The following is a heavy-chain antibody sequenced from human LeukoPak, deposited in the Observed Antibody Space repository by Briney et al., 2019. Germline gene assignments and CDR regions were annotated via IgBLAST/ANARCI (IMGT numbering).Heavy chain of an antibody. V-gene: IGHV3-43*01. CDR2: ISWDGGST. D-gene: IGHD4-11*01. CDR3: AKDITPSSKSGYFDY. J-gene: IGHJ4*02. CDR1: GFTFYDYT. Sequence: PGGSLRLSCAASGFTFYDYTMHWVRQAPGKGVEWVSLISWDGGSTYYADSVNARFTISRDNTKNSLYLQMNSLRTEDTALYYCAKDITPSSKSGYFDYWGQGTLVTVSS.